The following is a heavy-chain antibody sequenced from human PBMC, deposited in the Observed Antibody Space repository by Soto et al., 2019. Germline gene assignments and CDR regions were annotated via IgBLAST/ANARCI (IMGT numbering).Heavy chain of an antibody. CDR3: AREGVVPAGPLYYFDF. D-gene: IGHD2-2*01. Sequence: QVQLQQWGAGLLKPSETLSLTCGVSGGSLSGYYWSWIRQPPGKGLEWIGEINHNGITNYNPSLKSRVTLSRDMSKNQFYLTLTSVTAADTAVYFCAREGVVPAGPLYYFDFWDQGNLVTVSS. CDR2: INHNGIT. CDR1: GGSLSGYY. J-gene: IGHJ4*02. V-gene: IGHV4-34*01.